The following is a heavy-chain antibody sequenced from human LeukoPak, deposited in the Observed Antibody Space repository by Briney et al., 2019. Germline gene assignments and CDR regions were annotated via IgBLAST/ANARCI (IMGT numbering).Heavy chain of an antibody. CDR1: GFTFSNAW. CDR3: VSQYFDF. V-gene: IGHV3-15*05. D-gene: IGHD2/OR15-2a*01. CDR2: IKNRGDGGAT. Sequence: GGSLRLSCAASGFTFSNAWMNWVRQAPGKGLEWVDRIKNRGDGGATDYAAPVKGRFTISRDDSKNTVFLQMNTLLTEDTAVYFCVSQYFDFWGQGTLVTVSS. J-gene: IGHJ4*02.